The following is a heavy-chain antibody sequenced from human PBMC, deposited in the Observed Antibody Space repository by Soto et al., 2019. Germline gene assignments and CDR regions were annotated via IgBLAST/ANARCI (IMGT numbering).Heavy chain of an antibody. Sequence: SETLSLTCTVSGGSISSGDYSWSWVRQPPGKGLEWIGYIYYSGSTYYNPSLKSRVTISVDTSKNQFSLKLNSVTAADTAVYYCARHNYGSGSTYFDYWGQRTPVTVSS. CDR3: ARHNYGSGSTYFDY. D-gene: IGHD3-10*01. V-gene: IGHV4-30-4*01. CDR2: IYYSGST. CDR1: GGSISSGDYS. J-gene: IGHJ4*02.